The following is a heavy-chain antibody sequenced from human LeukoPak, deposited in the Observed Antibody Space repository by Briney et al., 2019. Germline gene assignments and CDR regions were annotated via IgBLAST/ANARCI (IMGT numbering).Heavy chain of an antibody. CDR1: GFTFSSYS. CDR2: ISSSSSYI. V-gene: IGHV3-21*01. Sequence: GGSLRLSCAASGFTFSSYSMNWVRQAPGKGLEWVSSISSSSSYIYYADSVKGRFTISRDNAKNSLYLQMNSLRAEDTAVYYCARLLNSGWYRSIDYWGQGTLVTVSS. CDR3: ARLLNSGWYRSIDY. J-gene: IGHJ4*02. D-gene: IGHD6-19*01.